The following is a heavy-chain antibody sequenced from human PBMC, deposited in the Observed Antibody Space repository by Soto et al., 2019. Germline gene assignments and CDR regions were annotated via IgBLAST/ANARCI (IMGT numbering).Heavy chain of an antibody. CDR1: GITFSSYA. V-gene: IGHV3-23*01. CDR3: AKDGSGSYQPTFFDY. Sequence: EVQLLESGGGLVQPGGSLRLSCAVSGITFSSYAMSWVRQAPGKGLEWVSGVSGDTGSTFYADSVKGRCIVSRDNSQNTLYLNMNSLRADDTAVYYCAKDGSGSYQPTFFDYWGQGTLVTVSS. CDR2: VSGDTGST. J-gene: IGHJ4*02. D-gene: IGHD1-26*01.